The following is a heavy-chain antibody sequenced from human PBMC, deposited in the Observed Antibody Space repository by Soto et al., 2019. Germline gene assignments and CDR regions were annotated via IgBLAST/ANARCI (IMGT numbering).Heavy chain of an antibody. CDR1: GFTFDDYA. V-gene: IGHV3-9*01. CDR3: AKERAGTTGYFDY. D-gene: IGHD1-7*01. CDR2: ISWNSGSI. J-gene: IGHJ4*02. Sequence: DVQLVESGGGLVQPGRSLRLSCAASGFTFDDYAMHWVRQAPGKGLEWVSGISWNSGSIGYADSVKGRFTISRDNAKNSLYLQMNSLRAEDTALYYCAKERAGTTGYFDYWGQGTLVTVSS.